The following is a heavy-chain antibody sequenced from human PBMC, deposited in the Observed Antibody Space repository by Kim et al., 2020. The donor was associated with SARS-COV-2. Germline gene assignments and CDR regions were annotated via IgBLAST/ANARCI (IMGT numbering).Heavy chain of an antibody. CDR1: GYTFTSYA. CDR2: INTNTGNP. V-gene: IGHV7-4-1*02. Sequence: ASVKVSCKASGYTFTSYAMNWVRQAPGQGLEWMGWINTNTGNPTYAQGFTGRFVFSLDTSVSTAYLQISSLKAEDTAVYYCARDGSMVPAAIPYYYYGMDVWGQGTTVTVSS. J-gene: IGHJ6*02. CDR3: ARDGSMVPAAIPYYYYGMDV. D-gene: IGHD2-2*02.